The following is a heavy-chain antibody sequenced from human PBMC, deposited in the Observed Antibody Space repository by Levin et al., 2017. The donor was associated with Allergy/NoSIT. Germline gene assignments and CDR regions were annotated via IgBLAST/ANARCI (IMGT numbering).Heavy chain of an antibody. CDR2: INHSGST. V-gene: IGHV4-34*01. Sequence: SETLSLTCAIYGGSFSDYYWSWIRQPPGKGLGWIGEINHSGSTNYNPSLKSRVTISLDTSKNQFSLKLSSVTAADTAVYYCARGKKLRFLEWLYRFDYWGQGALVTVSS. CDR1: GGSFSDYY. J-gene: IGHJ4*02. D-gene: IGHD3-3*01. CDR3: ARGKKLRFLEWLYRFDY.